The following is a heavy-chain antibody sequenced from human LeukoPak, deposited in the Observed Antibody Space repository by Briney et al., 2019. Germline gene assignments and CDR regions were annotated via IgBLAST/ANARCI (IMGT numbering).Heavy chain of an antibody. J-gene: IGHJ3*02. D-gene: IGHD6-13*01. CDR3: ARIARGGIAAAVFDAFDI. V-gene: IGHV4-34*01. Sequence: SETLSLTCGVNDGPFSGYYWTWIRQSPGKGLEWIGHINHSGTTNYNPSLKSRVTISVDTSKNQFSLKLSSVTAADTAVYYCARIARGGIAAAVFDAFDIWGQGTMVTVSS. CDR1: DGPFSGYY. CDR2: INHSGTT.